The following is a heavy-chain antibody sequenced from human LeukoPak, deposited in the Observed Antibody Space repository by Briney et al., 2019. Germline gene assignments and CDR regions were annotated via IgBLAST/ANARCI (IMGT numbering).Heavy chain of an antibody. D-gene: IGHD1-26*01. CDR1: GGSINNYY. CDR2: VYESGST. J-gene: IGHJ4*02. V-gene: IGHV4-4*07. Sequence: EALSLTCIVSGGSINNYYWTWIRQPAGKGLEWIGCVYESGSTNYNPSLKSRVTMSVDTSKNQFSLKLSSVTAADTAVYYCARVHGGGSNYFDYWGQGTLVTVSS. CDR3: ARVHGGGSNYFDY.